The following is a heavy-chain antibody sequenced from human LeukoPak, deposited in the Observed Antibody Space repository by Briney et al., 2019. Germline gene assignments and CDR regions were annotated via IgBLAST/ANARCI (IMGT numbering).Heavy chain of an antibody. D-gene: IGHD2-21*02. CDR1: GFTFSSYS. Sequence: GGSLRLSCAASGFTFSSYSMNWVRQAPGKGLEWVSSISSSSSYIYYADSVKGRFTISRDNAKNSLYLQMNSLRAGDTAVYYCARDSPLYCGGDCYSDYWGQGTLVTVSS. J-gene: IGHJ4*02. CDR2: ISSSSSYI. CDR3: ARDSPLYCGGDCYSDY. V-gene: IGHV3-21*04.